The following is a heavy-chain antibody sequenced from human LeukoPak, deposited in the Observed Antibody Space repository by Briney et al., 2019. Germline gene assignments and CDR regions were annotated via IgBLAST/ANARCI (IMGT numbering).Heavy chain of an antibody. CDR1: GGSINNYY. CDR3: AREPLYCGGDCYSGAFDI. CDR2: IYYSGST. J-gene: IGHJ3*02. D-gene: IGHD2-21*01. Sequence: KPSETLSLTCVVSGGSINNYYWGWIRQPPGRGLEWIGYIYYSGSTNYNPSLKGRVTISVDTSKNQFSLKLSSVTAADTAVYYCAREPLYCGGDCYSGAFDIWGQGTMVTVSS. V-gene: IGHV4-59*12.